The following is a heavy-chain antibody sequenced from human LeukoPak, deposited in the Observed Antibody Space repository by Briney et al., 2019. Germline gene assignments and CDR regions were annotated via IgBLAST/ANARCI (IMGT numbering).Heavy chain of an antibody. CDR2: ISYDGSNK. CDR3: ARGHGYRRSYYFDY. J-gene: IGHJ4*02. Sequence: GGSLRLSCAASGFTFSSYAMHWVRQAPGKGLEWVAVISYDGSNKYYADSVKGRFTISRDNSKNTLYLQMNSLRAEDTAVYYCARGHGYRRSYYFDYWGQGTLVTVSS. CDR1: GFTFSSYA. D-gene: IGHD5-24*01. V-gene: IGHV3-30-3*01.